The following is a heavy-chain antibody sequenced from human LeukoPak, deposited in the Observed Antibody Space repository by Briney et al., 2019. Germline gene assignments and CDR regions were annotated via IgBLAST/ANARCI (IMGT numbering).Heavy chain of an antibody. Sequence: NPSQTLSLTCTVSGGSISSGDYYWSWIRQPPGKGLEWIGYIYYSGSTYYNPSLKSRVTISIDTSKNQFSLKLSSVTAADTAVYYCARGPPYIVVVTAIGFFDSWGQGTLVTVSS. V-gene: IGHV4-30-4*01. CDR3: ARGPPYIVVVTAIGFFDS. CDR2: IYYSGST. J-gene: IGHJ4*02. CDR1: GGSISSGDYY. D-gene: IGHD2-21*02.